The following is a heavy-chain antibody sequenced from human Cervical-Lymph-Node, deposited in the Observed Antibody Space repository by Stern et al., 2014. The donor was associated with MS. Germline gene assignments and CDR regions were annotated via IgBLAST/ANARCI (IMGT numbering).Heavy chain of an antibody. Sequence: EVQLVESGGGLVQPGGSLRLSCSASGFTFGAYWMAWVRQAPGKGLAWVANIKKDGTEKNYVDSVRGRFTISRDNSRNLVYLHMTSLTVEDTAVYYCARGSPFGRVGRFDPWGQGTQVTVSS. D-gene: IGHD1-26*01. CDR3: ARGSPFGRVGRFDP. CDR2: IKKDGTEK. CDR1: GFTFGAYW. J-gene: IGHJ5*02. V-gene: IGHV3-7*03.